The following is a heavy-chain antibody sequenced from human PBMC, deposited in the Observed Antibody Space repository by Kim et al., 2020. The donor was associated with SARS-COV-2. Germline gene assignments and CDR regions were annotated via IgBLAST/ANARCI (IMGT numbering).Heavy chain of an antibody. D-gene: IGHD2-21*01. CDR3: ASAYFYYDY. J-gene: IGHJ4*02. CDR2: INSDGSRT. CDR1: GFAFSTHW. V-gene: IGHV3-74*01. Sequence: GGSLRLSCEASGFAFSTHWMHWVRQAPGRGLVWVSRINSDGSRTDYADSVKGRFTISRDNAKNTMYLQMNSLRAEDTAVYYCASAYFYYDYWGQGTLVTVSS.